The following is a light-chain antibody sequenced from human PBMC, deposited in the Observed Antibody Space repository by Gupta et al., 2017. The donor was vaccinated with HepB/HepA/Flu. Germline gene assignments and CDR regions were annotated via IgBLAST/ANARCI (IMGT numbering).Light chain of an antibody. CDR2: DDS. CDR1: NMGSKS. CDR3: QVWDSSSDNCVV. Sequence: SYVLTQPPSVSVAPGKTARITCGGNNMGSKSVHWYQQKPGQAPVLVVYDDSDRPSGSPERFSGSNSGNTATLTISRVEAGDEADYYCQVWDSSSDNCVVFGGGTKLTVL. V-gene: IGLV3-21*03. J-gene: IGLJ2*01.